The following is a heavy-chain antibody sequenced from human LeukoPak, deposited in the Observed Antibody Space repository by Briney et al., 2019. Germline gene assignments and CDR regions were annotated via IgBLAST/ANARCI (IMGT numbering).Heavy chain of an antibody. CDR2: INHSGST. CDR1: GGSISSSRYS. J-gene: IGHJ4*02. D-gene: IGHD6-19*01. Sequence: SETLSLTCTVSGGSISSSRYSWGWIRQPPGKGLEWIGEINHSGSTNYNPSLKSRVTISVDTSKNQFSLKLSSVTAADTAVYYCASRTLDSSGWYEYWGQGTLVTVSS. V-gene: IGHV4-39*07. CDR3: ASRTLDSSGWYEY.